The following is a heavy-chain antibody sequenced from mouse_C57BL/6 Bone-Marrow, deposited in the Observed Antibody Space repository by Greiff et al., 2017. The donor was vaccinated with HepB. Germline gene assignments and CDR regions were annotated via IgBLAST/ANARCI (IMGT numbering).Heavy chain of an antibody. CDR3: ARSPLITTVVATYYFDY. CDR1: GYAFSSSW. D-gene: IGHD1-1*01. V-gene: IGHV1-82*01. Sequence: VKLVESGPELVKPGASVKISCKASGYAFSSSWMNWVKQRPGKGLEWIGRIYPGDGDTNYNGKFKGKATLTADKSSSTAYMQLSSLTSEDSAVYFCARSPLITTVVATYYFDYWGQGTTLTVSS. CDR2: IYPGDGDT. J-gene: IGHJ2*01.